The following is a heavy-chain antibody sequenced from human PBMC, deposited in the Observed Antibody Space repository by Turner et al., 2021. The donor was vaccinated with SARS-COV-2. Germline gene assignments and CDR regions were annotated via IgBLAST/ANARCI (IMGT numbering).Heavy chain of an antibody. Sequence: EVQLVESGGGLVKPGGSLRLSCAASGFIFSSYSMNWVRQAPGKGLEWVSFISSSSSYIYYADSVKGRFTISRDNAKNSLYLQMNSLRAEDTAVYYCARELAGRFGGATEIDYWGQGTLVTVSS. CDR1: GFIFSSYS. J-gene: IGHJ4*02. D-gene: IGHD1-26*01. CDR3: ARELAGRFGGATEIDY. CDR2: ISSSSSYI. V-gene: IGHV3-21*01.